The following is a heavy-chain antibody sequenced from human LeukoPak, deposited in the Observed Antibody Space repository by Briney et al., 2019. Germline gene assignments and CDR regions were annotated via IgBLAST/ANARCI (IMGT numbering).Heavy chain of an antibody. D-gene: IGHD3-10*01. CDR3: ARRVRGVNIRNWFDP. J-gene: IGHJ5*02. CDR2: INHSGST. V-gene: IGHV4-34*01. Sequence: SETLSLTCTVSGGSISSYYWNWVRQPPGKGLEWIGEINHSGSTNYNPSLKSRVTISVDTSKNQFSLKLSSVTAADTAVYYCARRVRGVNIRNWFDPWGQGTLVTVSS. CDR1: GGSISSYY.